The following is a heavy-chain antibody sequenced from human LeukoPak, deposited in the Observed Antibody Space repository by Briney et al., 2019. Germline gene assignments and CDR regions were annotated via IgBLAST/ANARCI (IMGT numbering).Heavy chain of an antibody. CDR2: ISGSGGST. V-gene: IGHV3-23*01. J-gene: IGHJ4*02. Sequence: PGGSLTLYCAASGFSFSSYAMSWVRQAPGKGLEWVSAISGSGGSTYYADSVKGRFTISRDNSKNTLYLQMNSLRAEDTAVYYCARGDLYYYDSSGSHFDYWGQGTLVTVSS. CDR1: GFSFSSYA. D-gene: IGHD3-22*01. CDR3: ARGDLYYYDSSGSHFDY.